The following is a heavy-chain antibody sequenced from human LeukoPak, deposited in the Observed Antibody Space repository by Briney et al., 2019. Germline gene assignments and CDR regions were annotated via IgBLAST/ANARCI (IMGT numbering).Heavy chain of an antibody. CDR2: IWYDGSNK. Sequence: GRSLRLSCAASGFTFSSYGMHWVRQAPGKGLEWVAVIWYDGSNKYYADSVKGRFTISRDNSKNTLYLQMNSLRAEDTAVYYCARDSGDYGYYGMDVWGQGTTVTASS. CDR1: GFTFSSYG. D-gene: IGHD4-17*01. V-gene: IGHV3-33*01. J-gene: IGHJ6*02. CDR3: ARDSGDYGYYGMDV.